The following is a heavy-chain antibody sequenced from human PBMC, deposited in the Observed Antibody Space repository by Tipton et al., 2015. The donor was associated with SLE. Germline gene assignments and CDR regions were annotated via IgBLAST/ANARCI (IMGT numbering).Heavy chain of an antibody. CDR2: IYTSGST. J-gene: IGHJ3*02. V-gene: IGHV4-4*09. CDR1: GGSFSGYY. Sequence: TLSLTCAVYGGSFSGYYWSWIRQPAGKGLEWIGYIYTSGSTNYNPSLKSRVTISVDTSKNQFSLKLSSVTAADTAVYYCAREGLDAFDIWGQGTMVTVSS. CDR3: AREGLDAFDI.